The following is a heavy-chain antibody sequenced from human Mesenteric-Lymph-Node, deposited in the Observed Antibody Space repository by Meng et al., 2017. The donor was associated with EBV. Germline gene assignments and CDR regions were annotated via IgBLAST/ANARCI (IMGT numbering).Heavy chain of an antibody. J-gene: IGHJ4*02. V-gene: IGHV4-59*07. Sequence: QVQLQESGPGLVKPSDTLSLTCNVSGGSINSFYWSWIRQPPGKGLEWIGYIYHSGSTNYNPSLKSRVTMLVDMSKNQFSLKLSSVTAADTAVYYCARGEVFDSWGQGTLVTVSS. CDR1: GGSINSFY. CDR2: IYHSGST. CDR3: ARGEVFDS.